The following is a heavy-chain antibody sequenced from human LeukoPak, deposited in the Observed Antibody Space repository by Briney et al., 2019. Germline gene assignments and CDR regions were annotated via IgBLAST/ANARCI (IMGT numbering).Heavy chain of an antibody. J-gene: IGHJ4*02. Sequence: SETLSLTCTVSGGSISSYYWSWIRQPPGKGLEWIGHIYYSGSTNYNPSLKSRVTISIDTPKNQFSLRLSSVTAADTAVYYCARGAAGYSYGWGQGTLVTVSS. V-gene: IGHV4-59*01. CDR3: ARGAAGYSYG. CDR2: IYYSGST. D-gene: IGHD5-18*01. CDR1: GGSISSYY.